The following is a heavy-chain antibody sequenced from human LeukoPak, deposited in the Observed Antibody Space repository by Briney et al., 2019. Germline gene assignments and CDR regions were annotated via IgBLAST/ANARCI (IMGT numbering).Heavy chain of an antibody. CDR2: ISSSSSYI. Sequence: GGSLRLSCAASGFTFSSYSMNWVRQAPGKGLEWVSSISSSSSYIYYADSVKGRFTISRDNSKNTLYLQMNSLRAEDTAVYYCAKDQDGNIDYWGQGTLVTVSS. D-gene: IGHD2/OR15-2a*01. J-gene: IGHJ4*02. V-gene: IGHV3-21*01. CDR3: AKDQDGNIDY. CDR1: GFTFSSYS.